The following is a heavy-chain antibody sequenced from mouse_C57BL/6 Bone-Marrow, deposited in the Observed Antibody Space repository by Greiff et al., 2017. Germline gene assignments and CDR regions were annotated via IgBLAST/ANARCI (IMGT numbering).Heavy chain of an antibody. CDR1: GYTFTSSG. J-gene: IGHJ1*03. CDR2: IYTRSGNP. Sequence: VQLQESGAELARPGASVKLSCKASGYTFTSSGIRWVKQRTGQGLEWIGEIYTRSGNPYYNEKFNGKATLTADKSSSSAYMELRSLTSEDTAVNFCARDYYGRGCSYFYVCCTGTTVTVSS. CDR3: ARDYYGRGCSYFYV. D-gene: IGHD1-1*01. V-gene: IGHV1-81*01.